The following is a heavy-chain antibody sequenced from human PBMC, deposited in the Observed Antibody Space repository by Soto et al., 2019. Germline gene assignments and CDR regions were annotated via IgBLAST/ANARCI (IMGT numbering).Heavy chain of an antibody. CDR1: GGSISSGDYY. CDR2: IYYSGST. Sequence: SETLSLTCTVSGGSISSGDYYWSWIRQPPGKGLEWIGYIYYSGSTYYNPSLKSRVTISVYTSKKQFSLKLSSVTAADTAVYYCARVGQGIQLWPGLRLRDRSTYGMDVWGQGTTVTVSS. V-gene: IGHV4-30-4*01. J-gene: IGHJ6*02. CDR3: ARVGQGIQLWPGLRLRDRSTYGMDV. D-gene: IGHD5-18*01.